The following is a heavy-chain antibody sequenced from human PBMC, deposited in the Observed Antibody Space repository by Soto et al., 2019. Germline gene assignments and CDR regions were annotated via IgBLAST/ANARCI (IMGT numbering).Heavy chain of an antibody. CDR2: INSDESSR. J-gene: IGHJ2*01. Sequence: EVQLVESGGDLVQPGGSLSLSCVASGFTFSNYWMHWVRQAPGKGLEWVSRINSDESSRAYADSVKGRFISSRDNDKNSLSLEMNSLRAEDTAVYYCARGIDFYFALWGRGTLVTVSS. V-gene: IGHV3-74*01. CDR1: GFTFSNYW. CDR3: ARGIDFYFAL.